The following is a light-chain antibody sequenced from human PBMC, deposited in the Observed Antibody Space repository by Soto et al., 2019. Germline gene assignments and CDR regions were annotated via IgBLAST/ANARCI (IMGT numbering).Light chain of an antibody. J-gene: IGLJ3*02. V-gene: IGLV1-40*01. CDR3: QSYDTTLSTWV. CDR2: GNT. CDR1: SSNIGAGYD. Sequence: QSVPTQAPSVSSSHVGRGSISCTGSSSNIGAGYDVQWYQHLPGTAPKLLIPGNTNRPSGVPDRFSGSKSGTSASLAITALQAEDEGDYYCQSYDTTLSTWVFGGGTKVTVL.